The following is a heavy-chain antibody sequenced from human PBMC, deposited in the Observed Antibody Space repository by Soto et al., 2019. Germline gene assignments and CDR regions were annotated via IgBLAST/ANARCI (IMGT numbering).Heavy chain of an antibody. Sequence: QEQLVESGGGLVKPGGSLRLSCAASGFNLDDYYMSWIRQAPGKGLEYIAYISSLNQYNNYADSVKGRFTNSIDKAKNSLELQMSSLRSEDTAVYYCVRLVSLRYFDFWGRGTLVSVSS. J-gene: IGHJ4*02. CDR2: ISSLNQYN. CDR3: VRLVSLRYFDF. V-gene: IGHV3-11*06. CDR1: GFNLDDYY. D-gene: IGHD3-9*01.